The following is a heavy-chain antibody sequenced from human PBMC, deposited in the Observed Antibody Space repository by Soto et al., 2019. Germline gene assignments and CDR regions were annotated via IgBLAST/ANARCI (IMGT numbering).Heavy chain of an antibody. CDR3: ARLAYSHYST. V-gene: IGHV4-39*01. CDR2: IYCSGTT. D-gene: IGHD5-12*01. Sequence: SETLSLTCTGSGGSIKVGGYYWGWIRQPPGKGLEWVATIYCSGTTYYNPSLKSRLTISLDTSRNQFSLDLTSVTAADTAVYYCARLAYSHYSTWGQGTLVTSPQ. J-gene: IGHJ4*02. CDR1: GGSIKVGGYY.